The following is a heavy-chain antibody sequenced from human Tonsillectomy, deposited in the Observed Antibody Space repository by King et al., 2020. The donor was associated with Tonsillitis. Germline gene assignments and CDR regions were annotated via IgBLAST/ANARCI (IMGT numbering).Heavy chain of an antibody. CDR3: TRGYISGIEVDDTPVSDYYYYGMDV. J-gene: IGHJ6*02. Sequence: VQLQQSGPGLVKPSQGLSLTCAISGDSVSSNTAAWNWIRQSPSRGLEWLGRTYYRSKWYTEYALSVQTRITINADTSKNQFSLQLNSVTHEDTAVYFCTRGYISGIEVDDTPVSDYYYYGMDVWGQGTKVTVSS. CDR2: TYYRSKWYT. CDR1: GDSVSSNTAA. D-gene: IGHD6-19*01. V-gene: IGHV6-1*01.